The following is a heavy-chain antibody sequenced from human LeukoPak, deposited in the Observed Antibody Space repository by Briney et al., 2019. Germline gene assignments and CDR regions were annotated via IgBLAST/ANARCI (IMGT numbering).Heavy chain of an antibody. V-gene: IGHV3-7*01. Sequence: PGGSLRLSCVDFGFTFNKYWMSWVRQAPGKGLEWLANINEDGSQKYSADSVKGRFTISRDNAKNSVYLQMNSLRGEDTAVYYCARGLATAAAYWGQGTLVTVSS. CDR2: INEDGSQK. CDR1: GFTFNKYW. J-gene: IGHJ4*02. D-gene: IGHD6-13*01. CDR3: ARGLATAAAY.